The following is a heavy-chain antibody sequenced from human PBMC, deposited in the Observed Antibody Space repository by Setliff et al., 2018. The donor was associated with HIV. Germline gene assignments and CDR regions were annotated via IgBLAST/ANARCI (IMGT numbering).Heavy chain of an antibody. CDR1: GFTFSSYW. D-gene: IGHD3-10*01. CDR2: IKQDGSEK. J-gene: IGHJ2*01. Sequence: GGSLRLSCAASGFTFSSYWMSWVRQAPGKGLEWVANIKQDGSEKYYVDSVKGRFTISRDNAKNSLYVQMNSLRAEDTALYYCARVISRTSNYWYFDLWGRGTLVTVSS. CDR3: ARVISRTSNYWYFDL. V-gene: IGHV3-7*03.